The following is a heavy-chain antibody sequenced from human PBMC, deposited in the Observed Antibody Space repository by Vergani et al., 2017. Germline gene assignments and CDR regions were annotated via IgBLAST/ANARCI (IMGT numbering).Heavy chain of an antibody. CDR1: GLTFSNYA. V-gene: IGHV3-33*06. D-gene: IGHD2-2*02. Sequence: QVQLVESVGGVVQPGRSLRLSCAASGLTFSNYAMHWVRQAPGKGLEWVAVIWSDGSKKYYGDSVRGRFTISRDNSKNTLYLQMNSLRAEDTAVYYCAKETQDDTVEAPAAIQGTFDNWGQGTLLTVSS. CDR3: AKETQDDTVEAPAAIQGTFDN. J-gene: IGHJ4*02. CDR2: IWSDGSKK.